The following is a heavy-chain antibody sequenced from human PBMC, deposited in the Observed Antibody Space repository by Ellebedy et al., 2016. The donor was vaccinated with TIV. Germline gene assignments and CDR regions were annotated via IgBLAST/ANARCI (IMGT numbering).Heavy chain of an antibody. CDR2: IIPILGIA. J-gene: IGHJ4*02. V-gene: IGHV1-69*04. D-gene: IGHD5-12*01. CDR1: GGTFSSYA. Sequence: AASVKVSCKASGGTFSSYAISWVRQAPGQGLEWMGRIIPILGIANYAQKFQGRVTITADKSTSTAYMELSSLRSEDTAVYYCARDRSGYEPGDYWGQGTLVTVSS. CDR3: ARDRSGYEPGDY.